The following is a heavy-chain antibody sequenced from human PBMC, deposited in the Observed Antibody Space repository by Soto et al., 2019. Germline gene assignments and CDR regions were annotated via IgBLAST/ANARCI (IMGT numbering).Heavy chain of an antibody. J-gene: IGHJ6*02. CDR1: GGSISSYY. Sequence: SETLSLTCTVSGGSISSYYWSWIRQPAGKGLEWIGRIYTSGSTNYNPSLKSRVTMSVDTSKNQFSLKLSSVTAADTAVYYCAGGGSNPYYYYYGMDVWGQGTTVTVSS. D-gene: IGHD4-4*01. V-gene: IGHV4-4*07. CDR3: AGGGSNPYYYYYGMDV. CDR2: IYTSGST.